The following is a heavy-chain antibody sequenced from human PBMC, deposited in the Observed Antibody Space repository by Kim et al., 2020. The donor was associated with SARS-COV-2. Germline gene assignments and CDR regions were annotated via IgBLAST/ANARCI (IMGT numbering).Heavy chain of an antibody. CDR3: ARVPGGCSASSCYLSS. Sequence: SETLSLTCAVFGDSISSNYWWTWVRQSPGKGLEWIGEAHQNGETNYNPSLKRRVAMSLDKSKNQFSLKFSSVTAADSATYYCARVPGGCSASSCYLSSWG. V-gene: IGHV4-4*02. J-gene: IGHJ5*01. CDR2: AHQNGET. CDR1: GDSISSNYW. D-gene: IGHD2-2*01.